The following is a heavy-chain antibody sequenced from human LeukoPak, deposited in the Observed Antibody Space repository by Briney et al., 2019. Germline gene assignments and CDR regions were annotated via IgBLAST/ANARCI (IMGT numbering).Heavy chain of an antibody. Sequence: GGSLRLSCAASGFNLSYYSMNWVRQAPGKGLEWVSAISGSGGSTYYADSVKGRFTISRDNSKNTLYLQMNSLRAEDTAVYYCANWGTRRPFDYWGQGTLVTVSS. V-gene: IGHV3-23*01. J-gene: IGHJ4*02. D-gene: IGHD7-27*01. CDR3: ANWGTRRPFDY. CDR1: GFNLSYYS. CDR2: ISGSGGST.